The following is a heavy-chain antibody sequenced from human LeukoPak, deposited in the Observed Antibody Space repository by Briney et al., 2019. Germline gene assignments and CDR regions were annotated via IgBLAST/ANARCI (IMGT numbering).Heavy chain of an antibody. CDR2: IYYSGST. V-gene: IGHV4-59*01. Sequence: SETLSLACTVSGGSISGYYWSWIRQPPGKGLEWIGFIYYSGSTNYNPSLKSRVTISVDTSKNQFSLTLSSVTAADTAVYYCARYGYCSSGRCYYDNWGQGTLVTVSS. CDR3: ARYGYCSSGRCYYDN. CDR1: GGSISGYY. J-gene: IGHJ4*02. D-gene: IGHD2-15*01.